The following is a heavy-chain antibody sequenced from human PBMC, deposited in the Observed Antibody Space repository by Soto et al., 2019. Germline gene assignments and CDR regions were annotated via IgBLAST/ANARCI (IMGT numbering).Heavy chain of an antibody. CDR3: AREVDYGDYYTFNYFDY. Sequence: QVQLVESGGGVVQPGRSLRLSCAASGFTFSSYAMHWVRQAPGKGLEWVAVISYDGSNKYYADSVKGRFTISRDNSKNTLYLQMNSLRAEDTAVYYCAREVDYGDYYTFNYFDYWGQGTLVTVSS. CDR1: GFTFSSYA. J-gene: IGHJ4*02. CDR2: ISYDGSNK. V-gene: IGHV3-30-3*01. D-gene: IGHD4-17*01.